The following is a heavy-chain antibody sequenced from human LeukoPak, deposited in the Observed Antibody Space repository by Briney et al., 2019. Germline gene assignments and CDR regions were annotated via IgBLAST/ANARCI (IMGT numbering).Heavy chain of an antibody. V-gene: IGHV3-23*01. D-gene: IGHD3-10*01. J-gene: IGHJ4*02. CDR2: ISGSGGST. CDR1: GFTFSSYA. CDR3: ARGGHASVDY. Sequence: GGSLRLSCAASGFTFSSYAMSWVRQAPGKGLEWVSAISGSGGSTYYADSVKGRFTISRDNSKNTLSLQMNSLRAEDTAVYYCARGGHASVDYWGQGTLVTVSS.